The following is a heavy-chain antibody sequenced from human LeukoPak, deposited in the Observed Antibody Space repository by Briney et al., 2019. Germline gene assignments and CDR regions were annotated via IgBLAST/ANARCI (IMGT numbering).Heavy chain of an antibody. D-gene: IGHD2-8*01. Sequence: GGSLRLSCTVSGFTVSSNSMSWVRQAPGKGLEWVANINQDGSKKYYVDSVKGRFIISRDNAKNSLYLQMNSLRAEDTAVYYCASGYCTNGVCSSVPFDYWGQGTLVTVSS. J-gene: IGHJ4*02. V-gene: IGHV3-7*01. CDR1: GFTVSSNS. CDR3: ASGYCTNGVCSSVPFDY. CDR2: INQDGSKK.